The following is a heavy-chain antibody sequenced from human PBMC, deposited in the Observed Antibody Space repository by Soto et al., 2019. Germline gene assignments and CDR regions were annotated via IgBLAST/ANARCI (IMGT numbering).Heavy chain of an antibody. CDR3: ASSSSDDSSGYPIWYFDY. CDR1: GGSISSYY. CDR2: IYYSGST. V-gene: IGHV4-59*01. J-gene: IGHJ4*02. Sequence: SETLSLTCTVSGGSISSYYWSWIRQPPGKGLEWIGYIYYSGSTNYNPSLKSRVTISVDTSKNQFSLKLSSVTAADTAVYYCASSSSDDSSGYPIWYFDYWGQGTLVTVSS. D-gene: IGHD3-22*01.